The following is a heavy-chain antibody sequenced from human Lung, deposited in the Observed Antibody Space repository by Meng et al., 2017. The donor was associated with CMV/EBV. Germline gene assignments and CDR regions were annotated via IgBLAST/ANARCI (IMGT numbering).Heavy chain of an antibody. Sequence: ESXKISCAASGFTFSSYWMSWVRQAPGKGLEWVANIKQDGSEKYYVDSVKGRFTISRDNAKNSLYLQMNSLRAEDTAVYYCARDRGRYGRDVWGQGTTVXVSS. V-gene: IGHV3-7*01. CDR3: ARDRGRYGRDV. J-gene: IGHJ6*02. CDR1: GFTFSSYW. CDR2: IKQDGSEK.